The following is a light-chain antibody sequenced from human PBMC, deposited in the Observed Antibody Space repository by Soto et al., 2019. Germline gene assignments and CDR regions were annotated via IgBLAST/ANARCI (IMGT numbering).Light chain of an antibody. Sequence: IHMTHSPATLSASVLYRVSITFRASQSISSWLAWYQQKPGKAPKLLIYDASSLESGVPSRFSGSGSGTEFTLTISSLQPDDFATYYCQQYYSYSTFGQGTKVDI. CDR3: QQYYSYST. V-gene: IGKV1-5*01. CDR1: QSISSW. J-gene: IGKJ1*01. CDR2: DAS.